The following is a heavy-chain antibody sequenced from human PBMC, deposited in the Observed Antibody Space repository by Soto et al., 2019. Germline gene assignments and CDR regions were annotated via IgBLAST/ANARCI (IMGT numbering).Heavy chain of an antibody. D-gene: IGHD3-10*02. CDR1: GFTFSSNW. V-gene: IGHV3-74*01. CDR3: VRDVQS. J-gene: IGHJ5*02. Sequence: EAQLVESGGGLVQSGGSLRLSCVASGFTFSSNWMHWVRQAPGKGLVWVSRIDSDGSSTTYADSVKGRFTISRDNAKNTLYLHMNSLRADDTAVYYCVRDVQSWGQGTLVTVSS. CDR2: IDSDGSST.